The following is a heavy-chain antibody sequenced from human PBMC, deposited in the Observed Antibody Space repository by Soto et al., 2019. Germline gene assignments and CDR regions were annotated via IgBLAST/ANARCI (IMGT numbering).Heavy chain of an antibody. CDR3: ARPRGYSYGFDY. D-gene: IGHD5-18*01. CDR2: ISAYNGNT. V-gene: IGHV1-18*01. J-gene: IGHJ4*02. Sequence: AAVKVPCQASGYTLTNHGISWVRQAPGRGLEWMGWISAYNGNTNYAQKLQGRVTMTTDTSTSTAYMELRSLRSDDTAVYYCARPRGYSYGFDYWGQGTLVTVSS. CDR1: GYTLTNHG.